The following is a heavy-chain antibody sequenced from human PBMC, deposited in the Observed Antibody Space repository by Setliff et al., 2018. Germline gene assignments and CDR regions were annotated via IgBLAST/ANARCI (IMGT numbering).Heavy chain of an antibody. D-gene: IGHD3-3*01. Sequence: ASVKVSCKASGYTFTGYYMHWVRQAPGQGLEWMGRINPNSGGTNYAQKFQGRVTMTRDTSTSTAYMELSRLRSDDTAVYYCARGPFLEWLLYYDYWGQGTLVTVSS. J-gene: IGHJ4*02. CDR2: INPNSGGT. CDR3: ARGPFLEWLLYYDY. V-gene: IGHV1-2*06. CDR1: GYTFTGYY.